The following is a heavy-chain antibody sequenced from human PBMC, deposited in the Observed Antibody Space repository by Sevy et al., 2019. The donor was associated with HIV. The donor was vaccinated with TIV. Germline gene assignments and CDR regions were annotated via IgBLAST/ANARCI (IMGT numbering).Heavy chain of an antibody. V-gene: IGHV4-59*01. CDR2: IYYSGST. Sequence: TLSLTCTVSGGSISSYYWSWIRQPPGKGLEWIGYIYYSGSTNYNPSLKSRVTISVDTSKNQFSLKLSSVTAADTAVYYCARGGGYCSSTSCYNAYYYYGMDVWGQGTTVTVSS. CDR3: ARGGGYCSSTSCYNAYYYYGMDV. J-gene: IGHJ6*02. CDR1: GGSISSYY. D-gene: IGHD2-2*02.